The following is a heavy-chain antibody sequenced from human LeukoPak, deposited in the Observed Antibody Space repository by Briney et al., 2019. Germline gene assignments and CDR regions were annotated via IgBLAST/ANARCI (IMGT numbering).Heavy chain of an antibody. V-gene: IGHV1-2*02. J-gene: IGHJ5*02. CDR1: GGTFSSYA. Sequence: VKVSCKASGGTFSSYAISWVRQAPGQGLEWMGWINPNSGGTNYAQKFQGRVTMTRDTSISTAYMELSRLRSDDTAVYYCARGGIVVVPAAMGGFDPWGQGTLVTVSS. CDR2: INPNSGGT. CDR3: ARGGIVVVPAAMGGFDP. D-gene: IGHD2-2*01.